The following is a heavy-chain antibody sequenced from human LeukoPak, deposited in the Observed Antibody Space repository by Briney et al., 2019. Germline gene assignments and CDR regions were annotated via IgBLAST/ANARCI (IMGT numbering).Heavy chain of an antibody. CDR1: GFTFGDYA. D-gene: IGHD2-2*01. CDR2: IRSKAYGGTT. Sequence: GGSLRLSCTASGFTFGDYAMSWVRQAPGKGLEWVGFIRSKAYGGTTEYAASVKGRFTISRDDSKSIAYLQMNSLKTEDTAVYYCTREDAPAEVVDQPDYWGQGTLVTVSS. CDR3: TREDAPAEVVDQPDY. V-gene: IGHV3-49*04. J-gene: IGHJ4*02.